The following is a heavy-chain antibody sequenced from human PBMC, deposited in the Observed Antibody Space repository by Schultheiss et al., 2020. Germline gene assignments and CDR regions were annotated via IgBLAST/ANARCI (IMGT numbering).Heavy chain of an antibody. Sequence: GESLMISCAASGFTFSSYGMHWVRRAPGKGPEWVGRIKSKTDGGTTDYAAPVKGRFTVSRDDSKNTLYLQMNSLKTEDTAVYYCTTGYYYDSLDYWGQGTLVTVSS. CDR1: GFTFSSYG. J-gene: IGHJ4*02. CDR2: IKSKTDGGTT. V-gene: IGHV3-15*01. CDR3: TTGYYYDSLDY. D-gene: IGHD3-22*01.